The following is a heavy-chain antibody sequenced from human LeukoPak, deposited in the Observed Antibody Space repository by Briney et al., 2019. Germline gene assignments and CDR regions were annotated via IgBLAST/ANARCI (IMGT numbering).Heavy chain of an antibody. CDR2: MNPNSGNT. V-gene: IGHV1-8*03. J-gene: IGHJ4*02. Sequence: ASVKVSCKASGYTFTSYDINWVRQATGQGLEWMGWMNPNSGNTGYAQKFQGRVTITRNTSISTAYMELSSLRSEDTAVYYCAGDPSPRSYGSPIFDYWGQGTLVTVSS. CDR3: AGDPSPRSYGSPIFDY. D-gene: IGHD5-18*01. CDR1: GYTFTSYD.